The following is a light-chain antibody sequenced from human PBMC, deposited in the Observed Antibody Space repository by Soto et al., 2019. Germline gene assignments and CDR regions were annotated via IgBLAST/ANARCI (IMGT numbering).Light chain of an antibody. CDR2: DAS. J-gene: IGKJ1*01. CDR1: QSISSW. V-gene: IGKV1-5*01. CDR3: QQYESYSPWT. Sequence: DIQMTQSPSTLSASIGDRVTLTCRASQSISSWLAWYQQKPGKAPKLLIYDASTLQSGVPSRYSGSGSGTEFTLTISNLQPDDFATYYCQQYESYSPWTFGQGTKVDIK.